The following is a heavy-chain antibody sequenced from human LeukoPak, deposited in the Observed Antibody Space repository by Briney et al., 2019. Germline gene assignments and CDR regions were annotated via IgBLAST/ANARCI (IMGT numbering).Heavy chain of an antibody. CDR1: GGTFSSYA. CDR3: ARGPPPNYGGNKIYYYYYYMDV. Sequence: ASVKVSCKASGGTFSSYAISWVRQAPGQGLEWMGGIIPIFGTANYAQKFQGRVTITADESTSTAYMELSSLRSEDTAVYYCARGPPPNYGGNKIYYYYYYMDVWGKGTTVTVSS. J-gene: IGHJ6*03. D-gene: IGHD4-23*01. CDR2: IIPIFGTA. V-gene: IGHV1-69*13.